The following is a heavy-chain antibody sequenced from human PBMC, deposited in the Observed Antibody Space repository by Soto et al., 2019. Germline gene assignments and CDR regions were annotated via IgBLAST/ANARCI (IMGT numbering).Heavy chain of an antibody. CDR3: ARGRRTYYGSGDYYYCYMDV. J-gene: IGHJ6*03. V-gene: IGHV4-34*01. Sequence: QVQLQQWGAGLLKPSETLSLTCAVYGGSFSNYYWTWIRQPPGKGLEWIGEITHSGSTNYNPSLKSRGTMSVDTSKNQFSLKWRSVTAADTAVYYCARGRRTYYGSGDYYYCYMDVWGKGTTVTVS. D-gene: IGHD3-10*01. CDR2: ITHSGST. CDR1: GGSFSNYY.